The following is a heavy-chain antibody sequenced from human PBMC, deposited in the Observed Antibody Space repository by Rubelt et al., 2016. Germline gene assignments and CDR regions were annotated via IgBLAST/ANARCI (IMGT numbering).Heavy chain of an antibody. J-gene: IGHJ5*02. CDR3: ARGESYCSGGSCLDWFDP. Sequence: QVQLQQWGAGLLKPSETLSLTCAVYGGSFSGYYWSWIRQPPGKGLEWIGEISHSGSTNYKPSLKSRVTISVDTSKNQFSLKLSSVTAADTAVYYCARGESYCSGGSCLDWFDPWGQGTLVTVSS. CDR1: GGSFSGYY. V-gene: IGHV4-34*01. D-gene: IGHD2-15*01. CDR2: ISHSGST.